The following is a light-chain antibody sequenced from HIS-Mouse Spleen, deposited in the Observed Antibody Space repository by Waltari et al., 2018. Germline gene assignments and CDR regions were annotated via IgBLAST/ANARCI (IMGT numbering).Light chain of an antibody. V-gene: IGLV2-23*01. CDR3: CSYAGSSTWV. CDR1: SCDVGIYTL. J-gene: IGLJ3*02. Sequence: QSALTQPASVSGSPGQSIPISCTGTSCDVGIYTLVSWYQQHPGKAPKLMIYEGSKRPSGVSNRFSGSKSGNTASLTISGLQAEDEADYYCCSYAGSSTWVFGGGTKLTVL. CDR2: EGS.